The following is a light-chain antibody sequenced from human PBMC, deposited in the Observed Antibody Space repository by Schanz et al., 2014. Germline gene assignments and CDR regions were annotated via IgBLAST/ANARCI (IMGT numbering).Light chain of an antibody. CDR2: DVS. V-gene: IGLV2-14*01. CDR3: SSYTTSNTLV. Sequence: QSVLTQPASVSGSPGQSITISCTGTSSDVGGYNYVSWYQQHPGKAPKVMIYDVSNRPSGVSNRFSGSKSGNTASLTISGLQAEDEAYYYCSSYTTSNTLVFGGGTKLTVL. CDR1: SSDVGGYNY. J-gene: IGLJ3*02.